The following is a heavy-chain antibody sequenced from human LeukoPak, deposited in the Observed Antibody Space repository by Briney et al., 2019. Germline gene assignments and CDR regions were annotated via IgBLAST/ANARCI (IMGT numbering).Heavy chain of an antibody. D-gene: IGHD3-22*01. CDR1: GGSISSGGYY. CDR3: ARFYDSSGIEKYYFDY. Sequence: SETLSLTCTVSGGSISSGGYYWSWIRQHPGKGLEWIGYIYYSGSTYYNPSLKSRVTISVDTSKNQFSLKPSSVTAADTAVYYCARFYDSSGIEKYYFDYWGQGTLVTVSS. CDR2: IYYSGST. V-gene: IGHV4-31*03. J-gene: IGHJ4*02.